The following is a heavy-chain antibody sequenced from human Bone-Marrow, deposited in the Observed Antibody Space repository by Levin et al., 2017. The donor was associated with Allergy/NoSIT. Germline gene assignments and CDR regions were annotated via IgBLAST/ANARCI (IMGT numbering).Heavy chain of an antibody. CDR1: GFTFSSFG. D-gene: IGHD5-12*01. CDR2: ILYDGIDK. Sequence: LSLTCAASGFTFSSFGMHWVRQAPGKGLEWVAVILYDGIDKYYADAVKGRFTVSRDDSKNTMSLQMSSLRAEDTAVYYCAKGFSRGYSGSDYLDVWGHGTTVTVSS. J-gene: IGHJ6*02. V-gene: IGHV3-30*18. CDR3: AKGFSRGYSGSDYLDV.